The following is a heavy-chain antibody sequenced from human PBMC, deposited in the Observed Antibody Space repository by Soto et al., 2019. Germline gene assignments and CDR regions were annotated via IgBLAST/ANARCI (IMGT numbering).Heavy chain of an antibody. CDR3: AKAEGVEYPLSAFDI. V-gene: IGHV3-23*01. J-gene: IGHJ3*02. D-gene: IGHD2-2*02. CDR1: GFTFSSFA. Sequence: EVQLLESGGGLVQPGGSLRLSCAASGFTFSSFAMSWVRQAPGKGLEWVSTISSSVLSTYYADSVKGRFTISRDNSKNPLYLQMNSLRAEDTAVYYCAKAEGVEYPLSAFDIWGQGTMVTVSS. CDR2: ISSSVLST.